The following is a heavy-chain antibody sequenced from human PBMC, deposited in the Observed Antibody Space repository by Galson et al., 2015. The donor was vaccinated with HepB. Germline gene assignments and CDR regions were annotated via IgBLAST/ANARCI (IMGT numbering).Heavy chain of an antibody. Sequence: SLRLSCAASGFTFSSYGMHWVRQAPGKGLEWVAVISYDGSNKYYADSVKGRFTISRDNSKNTLYLQMNSLRAEDTAVYYCAKDRYGDYVDGMDVWGQGTTVTVSS. CDR3: AKDRYGDYVDGMDV. V-gene: IGHV3-30*18. D-gene: IGHD4-17*01. CDR2: ISYDGSNK. J-gene: IGHJ6*02. CDR1: GFTFSSYG.